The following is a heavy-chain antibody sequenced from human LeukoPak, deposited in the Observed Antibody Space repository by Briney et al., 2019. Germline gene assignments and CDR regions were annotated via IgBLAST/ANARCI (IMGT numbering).Heavy chain of an antibody. Sequence: SETLSLTCTVSGGSISSGSYYWSWIRQPAGKGLGWIGRIYTSGSTNYNPSLKSRVTISVDTSKNQFSLKLSSVTAADTAVYYCARSPTKISPNDYWGQGTLVTVSS. V-gene: IGHV4-61*02. J-gene: IGHJ4*02. CDR2: IYTSGST. CDR3: ARSPTKISPNDY. D-gene: IGHD1-1*01. CDR1: GGSISSGSYY.